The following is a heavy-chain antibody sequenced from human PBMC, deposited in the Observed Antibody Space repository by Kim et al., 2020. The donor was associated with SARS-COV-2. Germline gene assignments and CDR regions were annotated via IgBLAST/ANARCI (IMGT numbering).Heavy chain of an antibody. CDR3: ARGRLTYYDILTGYFNDAFDI. D-gene: IGHD3-9*01. V-gene: IGHV4-59*13. CDR1: GGSISSYY. Sequence: SETLSLTCTVSGGSISSYYWSWIRQPPGKGLEWIGYIYYSGSTNYNPSLKSRVTISVDKSKNQFSLKLSSVTAADTAVYYCARGRLTYYDILTGYFNDAFDIWGQGTMVTVSS. J-gene: IGHJ3*02. CDR2: IYYSGST.